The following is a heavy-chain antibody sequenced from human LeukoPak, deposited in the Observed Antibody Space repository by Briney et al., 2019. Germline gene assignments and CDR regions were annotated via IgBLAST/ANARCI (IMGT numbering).Heavy chain of an antibody. D-gene: IGHD3-10*01. V-gene: IGHV3-48*02. CDR3: ARDGNLWFGESHYYYYYGMDV. J-gene: IGHJ6*02. Sequence: PGGSLRLSCAASGFTFSSYSMNWVRQAPGKGLEWVSYISSSSSTTYYADSVKGRFTISRDNAKNSLYLQMNSLRDEDTAVYYCARDGNLWFGESHYYYYYGMDVWGQGTTVTVSS. CDR2: ISSSSSTT. CDR1: GFTFSSYS.